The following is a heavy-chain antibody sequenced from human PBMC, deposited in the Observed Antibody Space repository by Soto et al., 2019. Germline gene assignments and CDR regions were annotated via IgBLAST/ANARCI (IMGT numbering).Heavy chain of an antibody. J-gene: IGHJ4*02. V-gene: IGHV2-5*01. CDR1: GFSLSTSGVG. CDR3: AHKGIIAAAFDY. D-gene: IGHD6-13*01. Sequence: SGPTLVNPTQTLTLTCTFSGFSLSTSGVGVGWIRQPPGKALEWLALIYWNDDKRYSPSLKSRLTITKDTSKNQVVLTTTNMDPVDTATYYCAHKGIIAAAFDYWGQGTLVTVSS. CDR2: IYWNDDK.